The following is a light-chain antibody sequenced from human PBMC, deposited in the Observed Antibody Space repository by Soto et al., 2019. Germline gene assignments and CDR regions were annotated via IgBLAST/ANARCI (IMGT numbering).Light chain of an antibody. Sequence: EIVLTQSPATLSLSPGERVTLSCRASQSVGSYLAWYQQKLGQAPRFLIYDTSYRAFGIPARFSGSGSGTNFTLTISSLEPDDFAVYYCQQRTDWPGLSFGQGTRLEIK. V-gene: IGKV3-11*01. CDR3: QQRTDWPGLS. CDR1: QSVGSY. J-gene: IGKJ5*01. CDR2: DTS.